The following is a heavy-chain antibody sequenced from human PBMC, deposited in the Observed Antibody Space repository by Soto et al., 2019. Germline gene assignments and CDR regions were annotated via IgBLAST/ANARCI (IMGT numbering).Heavy chain of an antibody. J-gene: IGHJ4*02. Sequence: QVQLEQSGAEVKKPGASVKVSCKASGYIFTAYSMHWVRRAPGQGLQWMGWISAYNGNTNYDQNLQDRVTMTTDTSTNTAYLEVRNLRSDDTAVYYCARAGQYYDASGYANWGQGTLVTVSS. V-gene: IGHV1-18*04. CDR2: ISAYNGNT. CDR3: ARAGQYYDASGYAN. D-gene: IGHD3-22*01. CDR1: GYIFTAYS.